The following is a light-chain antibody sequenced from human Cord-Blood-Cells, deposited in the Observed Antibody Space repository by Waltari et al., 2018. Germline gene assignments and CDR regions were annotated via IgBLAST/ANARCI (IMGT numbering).Light chain of an antibody. J-gene: IGLJ2*01. CDR3: QSSASSGTYVL. Sequence: SYELTQPPSVSVSPGQTARITCSGAALSKQYAYWYQQKPVQAPVLVIYKDSERPSGIPWRISCSSSVPTVTLTITRVQAEDEADYYGQSSASSGTYVLIGGGTKLTVL. CDR1: ALSKQY. CDR2: KDS. V-gene: IGLV3-25*03.